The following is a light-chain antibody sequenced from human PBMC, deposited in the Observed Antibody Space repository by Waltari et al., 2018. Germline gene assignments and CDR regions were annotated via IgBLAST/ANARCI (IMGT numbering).Light chain of an antibody. CDR2: EVT. Sequence: QSALTQPPSVSGSPGQSVTLSCTGTSSDVGYHNSVSWYQQPPGAAPKLMIYEVTNRPSGVPDRFSGSKSGNTASLTISGLQAEDEANYYCCSYTGSNTLVFGGGTKLTVL. CDR1: SSDVGYHNS. J-gene: IGLJ2*01. V-gene: IGLV2-18*02. CDR3: CSYTGSNTLV.